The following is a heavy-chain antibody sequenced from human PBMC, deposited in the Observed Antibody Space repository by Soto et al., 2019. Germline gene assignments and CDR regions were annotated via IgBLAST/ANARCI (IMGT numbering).Heavy chain of an antibody. CDR3: ARERHYYYGMDV. J-gene: IGHJ6*02. Sequence: WETLSLTCTVSGGSISSYYWSWIRQPPGKGLEWIGYIYYSGSTNYNPSLKSRVTISVDTSKNQFSLKLSSVTAADTAVYYCARERHYYYGMDVWGQGTTVTVSS. CDR1: GGSISSYY. D-gene: IGHD6-25*01. V-gene: IGHV4-59*01. CDR2: IYYSGST.